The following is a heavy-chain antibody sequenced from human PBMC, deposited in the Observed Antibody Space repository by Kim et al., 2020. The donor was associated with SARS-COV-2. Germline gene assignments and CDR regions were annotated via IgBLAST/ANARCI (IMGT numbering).Heavy chain of an antibody. J-gene: IGHJ6*03. CDR2: INHSGST. V-gene: IGHV4-34*01. Sequence: SETLSLTCAVYGGSFSGYYWSWIRQPPGKGLEWIGEINHSGSTNYNPSLNSRVTISVDTSKNQFSLKLSSVTAADTAVYYCARVGRFLEWLLSNHYYYYMDVWGKGTTVTVSS. D-gene: IGHD3-3*01. CDR3: ARVGRFLEWLLSNHYYYYMDV. CDR1: GGSFSGYY.